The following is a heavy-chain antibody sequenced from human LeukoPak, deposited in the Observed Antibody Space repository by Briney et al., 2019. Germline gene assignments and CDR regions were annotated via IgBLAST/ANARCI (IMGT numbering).Heavy chain of an antibody. CDR1: GFTFSSYV. J-gene: IGHJ4*02. D-gene: IGHD3-16*02. CDR3: AKDKELSLGDDRHY. Sequence: GGSLRLSCAASGFTFSSYVMTWVRQAPGKGLEWVSGISGSGDTYYADSVKGRFTISRDNSKNMIYLQMNSLRAEDTAVYYCAKDKELSLGDDRHYWGQGTLVTVSS. V-gene: IGHV3-23*01. CDR2: ISGSGDT.